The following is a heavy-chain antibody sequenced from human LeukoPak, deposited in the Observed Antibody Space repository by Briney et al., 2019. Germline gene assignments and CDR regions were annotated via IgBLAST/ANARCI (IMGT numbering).Heavy chain of an antibody. J-gene: IGHJ4*02. D-gene: IGHD6-19*01. V-gene: IGHV1-2*02. CDR1: GYTFTGHY. Sequence: ASVKVSCKASGYTFTGHYMHWARQAPGQGLEWMGWINPNSGDTNSAQEFQGRVTMSRDTSITTLYMELSRLRPDDTAVYYCAREGWDQRDTAAFDYWGQGTLVTVSS. CDR3: AREGWDQRDTAAFDY. CDR2: INPNSGDT.